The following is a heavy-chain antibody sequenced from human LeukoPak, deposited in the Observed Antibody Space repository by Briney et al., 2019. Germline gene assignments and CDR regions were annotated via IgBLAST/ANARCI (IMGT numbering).Heavy chain of an antibody. V-gene: IGHV3-30*18. Sequence: PGGSLRLSCAASGFTFSSYGMHWVRQAPGKGLEWAAVISYDGSNKYYIDSVKGRFTISRDNSKNTLFLQMNSLRAEDTAVYYCAKRRGTYYDFWSGYGAFDIWGQGTMVTVSS. J-gene: IGHJ3*02. CDR1: GFTFSSYG. CDR2: ISYDGSNK. CDR3: AKRRGTYYDFWSGYGAFDI. D-gene: IGHD3-3*01.